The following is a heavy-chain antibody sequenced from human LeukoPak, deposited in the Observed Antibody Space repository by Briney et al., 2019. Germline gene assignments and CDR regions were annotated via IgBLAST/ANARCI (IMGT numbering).Heavy chain of an antibody. CDR3: ARAPQRYYFDY. CDR2: IYSGGST. Sequence: PGGSLRLSCAASGFTVSSNYMSWVRQAPGKGLEWGSVIYSGGSTYYADSVKGRFTISRDNSKNTLYLQMNSLRAEDTAVYYCARAPQRYYFDYWGQGTLVTVSS. V-gene: IGHV3-53*01. J-gene: IGHJ4*02. CDR1: GFTVSSNY. D-gene: IGHD6-25*01.